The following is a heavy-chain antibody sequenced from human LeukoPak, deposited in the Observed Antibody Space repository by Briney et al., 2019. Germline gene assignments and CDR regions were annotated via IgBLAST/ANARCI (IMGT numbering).Heavy chain of an antibody. D-gene: IGHD3-22*01. J-gene: IGHJ4*02. CDR2: INHSGST. CDR3: ARAAYYYDSRGSSRAYNY. CDR1: GGSFSGYY. V-gene: IGHV4-34*01. Sequence: SETLSLTCAVYGGSFSGYYWSWIRQPPGKGLEWIGEINHSGSTNYNPSLKSRVTISVDTSKNQFSLKLSSVTAADTAVYYCARAAYYYDSRGSSRAYNYWGQGTLVTVSS.